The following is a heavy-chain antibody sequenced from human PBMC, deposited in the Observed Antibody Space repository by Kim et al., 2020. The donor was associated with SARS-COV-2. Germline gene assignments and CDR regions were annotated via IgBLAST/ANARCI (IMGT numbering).Heavy chain of an antibody. CDR2: SET. CDR3: ATRDGDADDY. Sequence: SETYDRDYMKGRFTIARDNSKSTLYLQVSSLRRDDTAVYYCATRDGDADDYWGQGTLVTVSS. V-gene: IGHV3-30*10. J-gene: IGHJ4*02. D-gene: IGHD4-17*01.